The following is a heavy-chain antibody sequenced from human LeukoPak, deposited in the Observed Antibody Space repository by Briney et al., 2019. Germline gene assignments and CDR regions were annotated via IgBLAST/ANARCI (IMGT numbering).Heavy chain of an antibody. Sequence: GGSLRLSCAAYALTSSSNSMSWVRLAPGKGLGWVSAIRGSGGSTNYADSVKGRFTISRDNSKNKLYLQINSLRAEDTAVYYCAKRSMVATKLDYFDYWGQGTLVIVSS. V-gene: IGHV3-23*01. CDR3: AKRSMVATKLDYFDY. D-gene: IGHD1-26*01. CDR2: IRGSGGST. CDR1: ALTSSSNS. J-gene: IGHJ4*02.